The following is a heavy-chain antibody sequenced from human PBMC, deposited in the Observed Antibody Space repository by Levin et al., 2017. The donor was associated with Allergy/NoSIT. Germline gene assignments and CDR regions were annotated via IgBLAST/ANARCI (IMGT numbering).Heavy chain of an antibody. CDR3: TRDHFRPGDYFDY. J-gene: IGHJ4*02. CDR1: GFTFGDYA. Sequence: GESLKISCTASGFTFGDYAMSWFRQAPGKGLEWVGFIRSKAYGGTSEYAAAVKGRFSISRDDSKSIAYLQMNSLKTEHTSVYYCTRDHFRPGDYFDYWGQGTLVTVSS. V-gene: IGHV3-49*03. CDR2: IRSKAYGGTS. D-gene: IGHD3-3*02.